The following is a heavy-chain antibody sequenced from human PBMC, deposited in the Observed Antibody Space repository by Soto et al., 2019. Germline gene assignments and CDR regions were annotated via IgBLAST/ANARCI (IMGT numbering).Heavy chain of an antibody. CDR1: GYMFISYG. V-gene: IGHV1-18*01. CDR3: VRDLDASGSYYTDY. CDR2: IRPYNGDT. Sequence: ASVKVSCKASGYMFISYGINWVRQAPGQGLEWMGWIRPYNGDTKYAQNLQGRVTMTTDTSTSTAYMEMRSLRSDDTAVYYCVRDLDASGSYYTDYRGPGTLVTVSS. D-gene: IGHD3-10*01. J-gene: IGHJ4*02.